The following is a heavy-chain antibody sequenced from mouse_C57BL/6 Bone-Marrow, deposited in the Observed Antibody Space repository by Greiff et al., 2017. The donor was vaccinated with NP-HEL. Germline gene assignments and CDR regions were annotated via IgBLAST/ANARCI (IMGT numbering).Heavy chain of an antibody. CDR2: ISNGGGST. CDR3: ARGGLGPYFDY. Sequence: EVKLMESGGGLVQPGGSLKLSCAASGFTFSDYYMYWVRQTPEKRLEWVAYISNGGGSTYYLDTVKGRFTISRDNAKNTLYLQMSRLKSEDTAMYYCARGGLGPYFDYWGQGTTLTVSS. V-gene: IGHV5-12*01. D-gene: IGHD4-1*01. CDR1: GFTFSDYY. J-gene: IGHJ2*01.